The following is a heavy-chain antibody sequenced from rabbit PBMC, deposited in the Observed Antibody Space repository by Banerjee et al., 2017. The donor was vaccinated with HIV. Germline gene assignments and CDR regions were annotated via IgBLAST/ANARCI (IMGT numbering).Heavy chain of an antibody. CDR3: ARDRYAGNVGTGYGLDL. Sequence: QEQLVEYGGDLVQPEGSLTLTCKASGLDFSSSYWICWVRQAPGKGLEWVACIYTGSTGNTYYANWAKGRFTISKTSSTTVTLQMTSLTAADTATYFCARDRYAGNVGTGYGLDLWGQGTLVTVS. CDR1: GLDFSSSYW. J-gene: IGHJ3*01. V-gene: IGHV1S45*01. CDR2: IYTGSTGNT. D-gene: IGHD4-2*01.